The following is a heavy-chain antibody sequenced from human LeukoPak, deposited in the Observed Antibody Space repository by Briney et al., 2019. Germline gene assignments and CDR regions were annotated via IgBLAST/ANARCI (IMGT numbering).Heavy chain of an antibody. J-gene: IGHJ4*02. CDR2: IYYSGST. V-gene: IGHV4-39*07. D-gene: IGHD3-22*01. CDR1: GGSITSSNYF. Sequence: SETLSLTCTVSGGSITSSNYFWGWIRQSPGKGLEWIGSIYYSGSTYYNPSLKSRVTISVETSKIQFSLKLSSVTAADTAVYYCARAAYYYDSSGYSTSYYFDYWGQGTLVTVSS. CDR3: ARAAYYYDSSGYSTSYYFDY.